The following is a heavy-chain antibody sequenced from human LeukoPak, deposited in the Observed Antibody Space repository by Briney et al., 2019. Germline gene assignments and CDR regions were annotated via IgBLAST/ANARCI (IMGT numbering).Heavy chain of an antibody. CDR2: ISYDGSNK. V-gene: IGHV3-30-3*01. CDR1: GFTFSSYA. Sequence: GGSLRLSCAASGFTFSSYAMHWVRQAPGKGLEWVAVISYDGSNKYYADSVKGRFTISRDNSKNTLYLQMNSLRAEDTAVYYCASPPHEGGVITYFDYWGQGTLVTVSS. CDR3: ASPPHEGGVITYFDY. D-gene: IGHD3-10*01. J-gene: IGHJ4*02.